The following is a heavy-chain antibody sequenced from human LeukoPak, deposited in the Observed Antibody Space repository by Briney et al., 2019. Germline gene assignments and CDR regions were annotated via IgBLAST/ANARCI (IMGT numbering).Heavy chain of an antibody. CDR2: ISAYNGNT. CDR1: GYTFTSYG. J-gene: IGHJ3*02. D-gene: IGHD3-22*01. CDR3: ARDDYYDSSGYYLGHNDAFDI. Sequence: ASVKVSCKASGYTFTSYGISWVRQAPGQGLEWMGWISAYNGNTNYAQKLQGRVTMTTDTSTSTAYMELRSLRSDDTAVYYCARDDYYDSSGYYLGHNDAFDIWGQGTMVTVSS. V-gene: IGHV1-18*01.